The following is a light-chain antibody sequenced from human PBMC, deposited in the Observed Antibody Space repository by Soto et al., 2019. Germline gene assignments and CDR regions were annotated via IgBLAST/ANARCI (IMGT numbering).Light chain of an antibody. CDR1: QGFGTW. Sequence: EIQLTHSPSILFASVGARVTFPCRPGQGFGTWWASYQQKPGKAPNLLIYEASNLKSGVPSRFSGSGSGTEFTLTINNVQPDDFAAYYCQQYNDYSGTFGQGTKVEI. CDR3: QQYNDYSGT. J-gene: IGKJ1*01. CDR2: EAS. V-gene: IGKV1-5*03.